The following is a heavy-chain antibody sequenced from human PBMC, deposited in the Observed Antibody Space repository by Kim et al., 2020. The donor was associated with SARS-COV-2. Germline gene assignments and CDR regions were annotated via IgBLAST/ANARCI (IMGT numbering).Heavy chain of an antibody. CDR1: GFTFSSYA. D-gene: IGHD6-19*01. J-gene: IGHJ6*02. V-gene: IGHV3-23*01. CDR3: AKAIAVDGYYYYGMDV. CDR2: ISGSGGST. Sequence: GGSLRLSCAASGFTFSSYAMSWVRQAPGKGLEWVSTISGSGGSTYYADSVKGRFTISRDNSKNTLYLQMNRLRAEDTAVYYCAKAIAVDGYYYYGMDVWGQGTTVTVSS.